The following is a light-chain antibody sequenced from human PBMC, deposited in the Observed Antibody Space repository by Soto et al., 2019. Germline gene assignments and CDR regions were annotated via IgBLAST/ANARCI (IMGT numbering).Light chain of an antibody. CDR2: EVS. CDR3: SSYAGSNNFV. Sequence: QSVLTQPPSASWSPGQSVTISCTVTSSDVGGYNYVSWYQQHPGKAPKFMIYEVSKRPSGVPDRFSGSKSGNTASLTVSGLQAEDEADYYCSSYAGSNNFVFGTGTKVTVL. V-gene: IGLV2-8*01. J-gene: IGLJ1*01. CDR1: SSDVGGYNY.